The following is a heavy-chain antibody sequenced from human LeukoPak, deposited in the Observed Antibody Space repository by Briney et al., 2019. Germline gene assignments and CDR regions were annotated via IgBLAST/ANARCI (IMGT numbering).Heavy chain of an antibody. CDR2: IYSGGST. CDR3: AREGLTIFGTYYYYYMDV. D-gene: IGHD3-9*01. Sequence: GGSLRLSCAASGFTVSSNYMSWVRQAPGKGLEWVSVIYSGGSTYYADSVKGRFTISRDNSKNTLYLQMNSLRAEDTAVYYCAREGLTIFGTYYYYYMDVWGKGTTVTISS. V-gene: IGHV3-53*01. J-gene: IGHJ6*03. CDR1: GFTVSSNY.